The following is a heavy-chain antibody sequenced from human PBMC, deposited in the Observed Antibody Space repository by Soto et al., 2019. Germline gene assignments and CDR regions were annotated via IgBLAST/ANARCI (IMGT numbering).Heavy chain of an antibody. D-gene: IGHD3-16*01. V-gene: IGHV1-8*01. Sequence: ASVKVSCKASGYSFTNNDVTWVRQATGQGLEWMGWMNPGSGDTGYAQKFQGRVTMTRDTSIATAYMELSSLRSDDTAIYYCARMATFGSLNWFDPWGQGTLVTV. CDR3: ARMATFGSLNWFDP. CDR2: MNPGSGDT. CDR1: GYSFTNND. J-gene: IGHJ5*02.